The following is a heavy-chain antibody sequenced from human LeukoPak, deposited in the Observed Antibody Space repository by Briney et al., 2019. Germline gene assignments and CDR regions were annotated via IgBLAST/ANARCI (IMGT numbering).Heavy chain of an antibody. CDR1: GGSVSSGSYY. CDR2: IYYSGST. CDR3: ARGDHSYSYCSTYYFDS. D-gene: IGHD5-18*01. Sequence: SETLSLTCTVSGGSVSSGSYYRSWIRQPPGKGLEWIGYIYYSGSTNYNPSLKSRVTISVDTSKNQFSLKPSSVTAADTAVYYCARGDHSYSYCSTYYFDSWGQGTLVTVSS. J-gene: IGHJ4*02. V-gene: IGHV4-61*01.